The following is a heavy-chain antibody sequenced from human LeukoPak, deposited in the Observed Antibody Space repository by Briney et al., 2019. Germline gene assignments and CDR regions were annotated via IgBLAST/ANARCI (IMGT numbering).Heavy chain of an antibody. J-gene: IGHJ3*02. CDR3: ARFITMVRGVIGDAFDI. CDR1: GFTFSRYG. CDR2: IKEDGNEK. V-gene: IGHV3-7*01. D-gene: IGHD3-10*01. Sequence: GGSLRLSCAASGFTFSRYGMHWVRQAPGKGLEWVAYIKEDGNEKYYVGSVKGRFTISRDNAKNSLYLQMNSLRAEDTAVYYCARFITMVRGVIGDAFDIWGQGTMVTVSS.